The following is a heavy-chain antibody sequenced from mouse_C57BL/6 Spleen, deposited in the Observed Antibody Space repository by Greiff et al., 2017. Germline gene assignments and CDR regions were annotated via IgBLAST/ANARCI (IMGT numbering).Heavy chain of an antibody. V-gene: IGHV1-61*01. CDR1: GYTFTSYW. CDR2: IYPSDSET. CDR3: ARNYYDIRGFDY. J-gene: IGHJ2*01. D-gene: IGHD1-1*01. Sequence: VKLQQPGAELVRPGSSVKLSCKASGYTFTSYWMDWVKQRPGQGLEWIGNIYPSDSETHYNQKFKDKATLTVDKSSSTAYMQLSSLTSEDSAVYYCARNYYDIRGFDYWGQGTTLTVSS.